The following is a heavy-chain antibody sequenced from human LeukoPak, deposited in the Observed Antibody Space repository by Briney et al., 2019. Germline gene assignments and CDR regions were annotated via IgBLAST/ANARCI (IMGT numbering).Heavy chain of an antibody. CDR2: ISYDGSYK. V-gene: IGHV3-30*04. CDR3: AKDLLVYANYYFDY. Sequence: PGGSLRLSCAASGFTFSSYAMHWVRQAPGKGLEWVAVISYDGSYKYYADSVKGRFTISRDNSKNTLYLQMNSLRAEDTAVYYCAKDLLVYANYYFDYWGQGTLVTVSS. D-gene: IGHD2-8*01. CDR1: GFTFSSYA. J-gene: IGHJ4*02.